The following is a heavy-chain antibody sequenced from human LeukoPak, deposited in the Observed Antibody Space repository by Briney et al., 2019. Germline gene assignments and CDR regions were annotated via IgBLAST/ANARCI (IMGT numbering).Heavy chain of an antibody. CDR2: ISYDGSNK. CDR1: GFTFSSYA. V-gene: IGHV3-30-3*01. D-gene: IGHD2-8*01. CDR3: ARVGTTNGVDYYYYGMDV. J-gene: IGHJ6*02. Sequence: GGSLRLSCAASGFTFSSYAMHWVRQAPGKGLEWVAVISYDGSNKYYADSVKGRFTISRDNSKNTLYLQMNSLRAEDTAVYYCARVGTTNGVDYYYYGMDVWGQGTTVTVSS.